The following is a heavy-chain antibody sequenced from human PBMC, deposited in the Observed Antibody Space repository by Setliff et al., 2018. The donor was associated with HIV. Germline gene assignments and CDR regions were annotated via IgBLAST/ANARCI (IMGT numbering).Heavy chain of an antibody. Sequence: GGSLRLSCTSSGFTFSSYTMNWVRQAPGKGLEWVSSISRSSTHISYANSVKGRFAVSRDNAKNSLYLQMNSLRPDDTALYYCATDVCSGATCYADTYYYYMDVWGKGTTVTVSS. D-gene: IGHD2-2*01. CDR2: ISRSSTHI. J-gene: IGHJ6*03. CDR1: GFTFSSYT. CDR3: ATDVCSGATCYADTYYYYMDV. V-gene: IGHV3-21*01.